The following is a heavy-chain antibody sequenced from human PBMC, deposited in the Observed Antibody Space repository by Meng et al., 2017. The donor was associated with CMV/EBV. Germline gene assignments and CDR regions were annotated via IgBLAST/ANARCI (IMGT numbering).Heavy chain of an antibody. CDR2: INHSGST. Sequence: QVQLQQWGAGLLKPSETLSLTCAVYGGSFSGYHWSWIRQPPGKGLEWIGEINHSGSTNYNPSLKSRVTISVDTSKNQFSLKLSSVTAADTAVYYCARGSRRLPRFNWFDPWGQGTLVTVSS. CDR3: ARGSRRLPRFNWFDP. CDR1: GGSFSGYH. J-gene: IGHJ5*02. D-gene: IGHD3-3*01. V-gene: IGHV4-34*01.